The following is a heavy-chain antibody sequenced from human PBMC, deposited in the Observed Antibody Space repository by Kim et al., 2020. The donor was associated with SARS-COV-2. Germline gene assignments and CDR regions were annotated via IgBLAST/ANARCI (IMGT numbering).Heavy chain of an antibody. Sequence: PSLKSRVTISVDTSKNQFSLKLGSVTAADTAVYYCARQYCSGGSCYHCDYWGQGTLVTVSS. CDR3: ARQYCSGGSCYHCDY. D-gene: IGHD2-15*01. J-gene: IGHJ4*02. V-gene: IGHV4-39*01.